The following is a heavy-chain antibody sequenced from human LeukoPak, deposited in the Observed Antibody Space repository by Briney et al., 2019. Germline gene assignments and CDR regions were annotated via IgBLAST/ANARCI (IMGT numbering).Heavy chain of an antibody. CDR2: ISSSSSYI. D-gene: IGHD3-10*01. CDR1: GFTFSSYS. V-gene: IGHV3-21*01. CDR3: ARRRSYHYGSGSYFNWFDP. Sequence: GGSLRLSCAASGFTFSSYSMNWVRQAPGKGLEWVSSISSSSSYIYYADSVKGRFTISRDNAKNSLYLQMNSLRAEDTAVYYCARRRSYHYGSGSYFNWFDPWGQGTLVTVSS. J-gene: IGHJ5*02.